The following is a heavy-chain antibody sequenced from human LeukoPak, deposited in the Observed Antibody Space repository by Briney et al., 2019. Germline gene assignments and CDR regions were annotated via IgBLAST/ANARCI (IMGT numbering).Heavy chain of an antibody. CDR3: ARDYTTGWTHLDAFDI. V-gene: IGHV3-74*01. J-gene: IGHJ3*02. D-gene: IGHD1-1*01. CDR1: GFTFSSYW. Sequence: QPGGSLRLSCAASGFTFSSYWMHWVRQAPGKGLVWVSRINSDGRSTNYADSVKGRFTISRDNAKNTLYLQMNSLRAEDTAVYYCARDYTTGWTHLDAFDIWGPGTMVTVPS. CDR2: INSDGRST.